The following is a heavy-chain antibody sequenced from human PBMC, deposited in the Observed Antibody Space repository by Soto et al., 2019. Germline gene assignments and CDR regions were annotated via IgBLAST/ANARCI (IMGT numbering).Heavy chain of an antibody. J-gene: IGHJ4*02. V-gene: IGHV3-15*01. CDR2: IKSKTDGGTT. CDR3: AKDPRFYFDY. Sequence: GGSLRLSCAASGFTFSNAWMSWVRQAPGKGLEWVGRIKSKTDGGTTDYAAPVKGRFTISRDDSKNTLYLQMNSLRAEDTAVYYCAKDPRFYFDYWGQGTLVTVSS. CDR1: GFTFSNAW.